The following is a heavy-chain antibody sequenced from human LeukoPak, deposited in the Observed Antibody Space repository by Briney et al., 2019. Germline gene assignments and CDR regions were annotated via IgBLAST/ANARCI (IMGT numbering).Heavy chain of an antibody. Sequence: SETLSLTCTVSGGSISSYYWSWIRQPPGKGLEWIGEINHSGSTNYNPSLKSRVTISVDTSKNQFSLKLSSVTAADTAVYYCARLAPRYYGSGSYSGGNYYYYMDVWGKGTTVTISS. CDR3: ARLAPRYYGSGSYSGGNYYYYMDV. D-gene: IGHD3-10*01. CDR2: INHSGST. J-gene: IGHJ6*03. V-gene: IGHV4-34*01. CDR1: GGSISSYY.